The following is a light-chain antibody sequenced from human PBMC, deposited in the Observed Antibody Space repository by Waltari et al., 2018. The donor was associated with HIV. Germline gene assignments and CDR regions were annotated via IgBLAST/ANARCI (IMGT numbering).Light chain of an antibody. CDR2: ASS. CDR3: QQAHSLPWT. J-gene: IGKJ1*01. V-gene: IGKV1-12*01. Sequence: DIQMTQSRSLVYASVGDRVHITCRASQSIVTWLSWYQQKPGTAPALLIFASSRLQGGIPGRFSGSGSGTNFTLTIRNIQPDDFAIYHCQQAHSLPWTFGQGTKVE. CDR1: QSIVTW.